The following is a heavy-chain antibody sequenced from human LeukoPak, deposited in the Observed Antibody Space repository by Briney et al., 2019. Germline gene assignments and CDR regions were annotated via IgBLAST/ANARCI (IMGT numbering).Heavy chain of an antibody. J-gene: IGHJ3*02. Sequence: PGGSLRLSCAASGFTFSSYVMHWVRQAPGKGLEWVAVISYDGSNKYYADSVKGRFTISRDNSKNTLYLQMNSLRAEDTAVYYCARSVMITFGGVIVVDAFDIWGQGTMVTVSS. CDR2: ISYDGSNK. CDR3: ARSVMITFGGVIVVDAFDI. V-gene: IGHV3-30*19. CDR1: GFTFSSYV. D-gene: IGHD3-16*02.